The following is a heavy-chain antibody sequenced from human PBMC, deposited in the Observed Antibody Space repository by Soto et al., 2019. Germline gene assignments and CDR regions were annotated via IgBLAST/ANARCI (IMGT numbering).Heavy chain of an antibody. Sequence: PSETLSLTCTVSGGSISSSSHYWGWIRQPPGKGLEWIGSIYYSGSTSYNPSLKSRVTISVDTSKNHFSLKLGSVTAADTAVYYCARLMAVAGSPLDYWGQGTLVTVSS. CDR3: ARLMAVAGSPLDY. V-gene: IGHV4-39*02. D-gene: IGHD6-19*01. CDR2: IYYSGST. CDR1: GGSISSSSHY. J-gene: IGHJ4*02.